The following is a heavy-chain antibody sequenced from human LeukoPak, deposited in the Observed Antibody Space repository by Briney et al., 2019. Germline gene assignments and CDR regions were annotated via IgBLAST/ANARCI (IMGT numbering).Heavy chain of an antibody. Sequence: PSETLSLTCAAYGGSFSGYYWSWIRQPPGKGLEWIGEINHSGSTNYNPSLKSRVTISVDTSKNQFSLKLSSVTAADTAVYYCARGVRKGYCSGGSCYSRDYYGMDVWGQGTTVTVSS. D-gene: IGHD2-15*01. J-gene: IGHJ6*02. CDR2: INHSGST. CDR1: GGSFSGYY. CDR3: ARGVRKGYCSGGSCYSRDYYGMDV. V-gene: IGHV4-34*01.